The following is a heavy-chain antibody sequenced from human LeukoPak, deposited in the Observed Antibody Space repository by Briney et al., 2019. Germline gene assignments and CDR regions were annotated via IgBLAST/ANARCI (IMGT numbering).Heavy chain of an antibody. Sequence: GGSLRLSCAASGFIFSSYEINWVRRAPGKGLEWVSYISSSGSTIYYADFVKGRFTISRDNAKNSLYLQMNSLRAEDTAVYYCAREMEYYYDSSGYPYDAFDIWGQGTMVTVSS. D-gene: IGHD3-22*01. CDR2: ISSSGSTI. CDR3: AREMEYYYDSSGYPYDAFDI. V-gene: IGHV3-48*03. CDR1: GFIFSSYE. J-gene: IGHJ3*02.